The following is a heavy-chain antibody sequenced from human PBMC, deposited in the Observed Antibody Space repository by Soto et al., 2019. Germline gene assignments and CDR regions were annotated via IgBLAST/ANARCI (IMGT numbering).Heavy chain of an antibody. CDR3: AREGKLLGTYYFDY. CDR2: IYTSGST. V-gene: IGHV4-4*07. D-gene: IGHD2-15*01. J-gene: IGHJ4*02. Sequence: SETLSLTCTVSGGSISSYYWSWIRQPAGKGLEWIGRIYTSGSTIYNPSLKSRVTMSVDTSKHQFSLKLSSVTAADTAVYYCAREGKLLGTYYFDYWGQVTLVTVSS. CDR1: GGSISSYY.